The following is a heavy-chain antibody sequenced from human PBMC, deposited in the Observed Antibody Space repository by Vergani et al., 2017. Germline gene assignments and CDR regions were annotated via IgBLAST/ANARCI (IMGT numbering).Heavy chain of an antibody. D-gene: IGHD3-3*01. J-gene: IGHJ6*03. CDR2: IIPIFGTA. CDR1: GGTFSSYA. CDR3: ARVVGDVLRFLRYYYMDV. Sequence: QVQLVQSGAEVKKPGSSVKVSCKASGGTFSSYAISWVRPAPGQGLEWMGGIIPIFGTANYAQKFQGRVTITADESTSTAYMELSSLRSEDTAVYYCARVVGDVLRFLRYYYMDVWGKGTTVTVSS. V-gene: IGHV1-69*01.